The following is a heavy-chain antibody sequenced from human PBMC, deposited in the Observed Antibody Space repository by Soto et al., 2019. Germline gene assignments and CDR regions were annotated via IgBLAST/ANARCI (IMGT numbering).Heavy chain of an antibody. CDR1: GFTFSSYA. D-gene: IGHD2-2*01. V-gene: IGHV3-23*01. CDR3: AKDLLPLVVPAAIDY. Sequence: EVQLLESGGGLVQPGGSLRLSCAASGFTFSSYAMSWVRQAPGKGLEWVSAISGSGGSTYYADSVKGRFTISRDNSKNSLYLQMNSLRAEDTAVYYCAKDLLPLVVPAAIDYWGQGTLVTVSS. J-gene: IGHJ4*02. CDR2: ISGSGGST.